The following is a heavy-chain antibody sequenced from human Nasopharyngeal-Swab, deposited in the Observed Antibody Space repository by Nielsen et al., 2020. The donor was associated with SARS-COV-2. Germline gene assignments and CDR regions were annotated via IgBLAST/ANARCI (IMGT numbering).Heavy chain of an antibody. Sequence: GESLKISCAASRFTFSSYSMNWVRQAPGKGLEWVSSISSSSSYIYYADSVKGRFTISRDNAKNSLYLQMNSLRAEDTAVYYCARAVEMATIWAYYYYYMDVWGKGTTVTVSS. J-gene: IGHJ6*03. CDR2: ISSSSSYI. CDR3: ARAVEMATIWAYYYYYMDV. CDR1: RFTFSSYS. D-gene: IGHD5-24*01. V-gene: IGHV3-21*01.